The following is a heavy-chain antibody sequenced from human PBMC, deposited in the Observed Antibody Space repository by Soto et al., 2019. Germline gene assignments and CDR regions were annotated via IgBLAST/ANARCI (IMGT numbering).Heavy chain of an antibody. CDR1: GGTFSRYA. D-gene: IGHD4-4*01. CDR2: IIPIFGTA. Sequence: QVQLVQSGAEVKKPGSSVKVSCKASGGTFSRYAISWVRQAPGQGLEWMGGIIPIFGTANYAQKFQGRVTITADETTSTAYLELSSLRAEDTAVSYWARGVKPYSNYEGWFDPWGKGTLVTVSS. CDR3: ARGVKPYSNYEGWFDP. V-gene: IGHV1-69*12. J-gene: IGHJ5*02.